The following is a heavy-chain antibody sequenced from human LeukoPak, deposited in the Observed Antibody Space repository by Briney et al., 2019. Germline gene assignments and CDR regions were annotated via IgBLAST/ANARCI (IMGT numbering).Heavy chain of an antibody. J-gene: IGHJ4*02. CDR2: IAYTGTI. V-gene: IGHV3-48*01. CDR3: ARDPHALDY. CDR1: GFSFSSYS. Sequence: LGGSLRLSCAASGFSFSSYSMNWVRQAPGKGLEWVAYIAYTGTIHYADSVRGRFAISRDNAKNSLYLELNSLRVEDTAVYYCARDPHALDYWGQGTRVTVPS.